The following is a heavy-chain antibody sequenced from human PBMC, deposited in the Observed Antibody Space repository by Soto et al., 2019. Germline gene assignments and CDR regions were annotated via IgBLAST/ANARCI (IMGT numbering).Heavy chain of an antibody. V-gene: IGHV5-51*01. D-gene: IGHD6-6*01. J-gene: IGHJ2*01. Sequence: GESLKISCKGSGYSFTSYWIGWVRPMPGKGLEWMGIIYPGDSDTRYSPSFQGQVTISADKSISTAYLQWSSLKASDTAMYYGASSSCGVAGYANDWYFDLWGRGTLVTVSS. CDR2: IYPGDSDT. CDR1: GYSFTSYW. CDR3: ASSSCGVAGYANDWYFDL.